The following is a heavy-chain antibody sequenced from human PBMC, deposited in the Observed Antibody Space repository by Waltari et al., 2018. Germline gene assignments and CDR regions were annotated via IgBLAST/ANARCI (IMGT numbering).Heavy chain of an antibody. V-gene: IGHV4-4*07. CDR2: IYTSGST. CDR3: ARAIWRSTWKLGQFDP. J-gene: IGHJ5*02. CDR1: GGSISSNY. Sequence: QVQLQESGPGLVKPSETLSLTCTVSGGSISSNYWIWIRQPAGKGLEWIGRIYTSGSTNYNPSLESRVTMSVDTSKNQFSLKLTSVTAADTAVYYCARAIWRSTWKLGQFDPWGQGILVTVSS. D-gene: IGHD3-16*01.